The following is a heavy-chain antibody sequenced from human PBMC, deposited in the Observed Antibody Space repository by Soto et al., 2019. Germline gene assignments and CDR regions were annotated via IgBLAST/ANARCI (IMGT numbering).Heavy chain of an antibody. CDR2: ISVSGGRT. J-gene: IGHJ4*02. V-gene: IGHV3-23*01. CDR3: AKSDCSGGSCYFPFDC. CDR1: GFTFSNYG. D-gene: IGHD2-15*01. Sequence: GGSLRLSCAASGFTFSNYGMIWVRQAPGKGLEWVSSISVSGGRTYYADSVKGRFTISRDKSKNTLYLQTDSLRAEDTAFYYCAKSDCSGGSCYFPFDCWGQGTLVTVSS.